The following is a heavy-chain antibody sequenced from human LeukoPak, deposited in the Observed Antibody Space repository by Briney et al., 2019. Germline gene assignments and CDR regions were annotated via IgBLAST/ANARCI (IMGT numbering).Heavy chain of an antibody. V-gene: IGHV3-7*01. D-gene: IGHD3-22*01. CDR2: IKYDGSHK. CDR3: ASSHDSSGND. CDR1: GFSFSSYW. J-gene: IGHJ4*02. Sequence: GGSLRLSCVASGFSFSSYWMAWVRQAPGKGLEWVGNIKYDGSHKYYVDSVKGRFTISRDNPKNSVYLQMNSLRVDDTAVYFCASSHDSSGNDWGQGTMVTVSS.